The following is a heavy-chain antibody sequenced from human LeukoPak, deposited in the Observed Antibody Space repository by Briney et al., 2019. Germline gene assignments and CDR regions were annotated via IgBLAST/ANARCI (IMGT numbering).Heavy chain of an antibody. J-gene: IGHJ5*02. CDR2: IYYSGST. V-gene: IGHV4-39*07. CDR1: GGSISSSSYY. D-gene: IGHD4-23*01. CDR3: ARGSRGGLDWFDP. Sequence: SETLSLTCTVSGGSISSSSYYWGWIRQPPGKGLEWIGSIYYSGSTYYNPSLKSRVTISVDTSKNQFSLKPSSVTAADTAVYYCARGSRGGLDWFDPWGQGTLVTVSS.